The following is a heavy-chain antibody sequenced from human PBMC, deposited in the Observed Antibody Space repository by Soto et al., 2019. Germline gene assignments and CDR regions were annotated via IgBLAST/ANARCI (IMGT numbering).Heavy chain of an antibody. CDR1: GFIFSSYA. V-gene: IGHV3-23*01. J-gene: IGHJ3*02. CDR3: AKEFTTVTASDAFDR. D-gene: IGHD4-17*01. CDR2: ISGSGDTT. Sequence: EVHLLESGGGLVQPGGSLRLSCEASGFIFSSYAMSWVRQAPGKGLEGVSVISGSGDTTYYADSVKGRFTISRDNSRNTLYLQMDSRRAGDTALYHCAKEFTTVTASDAFDRWGRGTMVTVSS.